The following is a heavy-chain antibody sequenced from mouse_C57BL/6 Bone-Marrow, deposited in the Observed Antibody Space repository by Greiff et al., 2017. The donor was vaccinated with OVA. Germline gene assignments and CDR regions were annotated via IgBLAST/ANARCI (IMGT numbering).Heavy chain of an antibody. J-gene: IGHJ2*01. CDR1: GYTFTDHT. D-gene: IGHD1-1*01. CDR2: IYPRDGST. V-gene: IGHV1-78*01. Sequence: VQLQESDAELVKPGASVKISCKVSGYTFTDHTIHWMKQRPEQGLEWIGFIYPRDGSTKYNEKFKGKATLTADKSSSTAYMQLNSLTSEDSAVYFCARSIYYYGSSFYFDYWGQGTTLTVSS. CDR3: ARSIYYYGSSFYFDY.